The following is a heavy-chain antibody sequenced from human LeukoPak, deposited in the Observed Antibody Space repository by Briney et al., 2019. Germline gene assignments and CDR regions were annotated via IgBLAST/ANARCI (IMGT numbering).Heavy chain of an antibody. CDR2: IYYSGST. V-gene: IGHV4-59*01. D-gene: IGHD4-17*01. CDR1: GGSISSYY. Sequence: PSETLSLTCTVSGGSISSYYWSWIRQPPGKGLEWIGYIYYSGSTNYNPSLKSRVTISVDTSKNQFSLKLSSVTAADTAVYYCAGDSDGYGENFDYWGQGTLVTVSS. J-gene: IGHJ4*02. CDR3: AGDSDGYGENFDY.